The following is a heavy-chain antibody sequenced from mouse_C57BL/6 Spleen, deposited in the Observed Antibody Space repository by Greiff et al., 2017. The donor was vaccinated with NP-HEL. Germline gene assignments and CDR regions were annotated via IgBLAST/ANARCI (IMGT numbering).Heavy chain of an antibody. D-gene: IGHD1-1*01. V-gene: IGHV1-59*01. J-gene: IGHJ2*01. CDR3: RSTVVGYYFDY. CDR2: IDPSDSYT. Sequence: QVQLQQPGAELVRPGTSVKLSCKASGYTFTSYWMHWVKQRPGQGLEWIGVIDPSDSYTNYNQKFKGKATLTVDTSSSTAYMQLSSLTSEDSAVYYCRSTVVGYYFDYWGQGTTLTVSS. CDR1: GYTFTSYW.